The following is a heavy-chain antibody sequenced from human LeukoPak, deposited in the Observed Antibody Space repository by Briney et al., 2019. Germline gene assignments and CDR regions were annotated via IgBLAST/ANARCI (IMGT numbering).Heavy chain of an antibody. D-gene: IGHD3-22*01. CDR1: GYTFTGYY. CDR2: INPSSGGT. J-gene: IGHJ4*02. CDR3: ARATARGPYDSSGYSDY. Sequence: EASVKVSCKASGYTFTGYYMHWVRQAPGQGLEWMGRINPSSGGTNYAQKFQGRVTMTRDTSISTAYMELSRLRSDDTAVYYCARATARGPYDSSGYSDYWGQGTLVTVSS. V-gene: IGHV1-2*06.